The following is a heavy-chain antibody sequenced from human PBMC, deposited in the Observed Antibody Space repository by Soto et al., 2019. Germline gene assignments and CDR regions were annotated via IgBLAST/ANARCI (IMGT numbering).Heavy chain of an antibody. CDR1: GGSISSSSYY. V-gene: IGHV4-39*01. Sequence: SETLSLTCTVSGGSISSSSYYWGWIRQPPGKGLEWIGSIYYSGSTYYNPSLKSRVTISVDTSKNQFSLKLSSVTAADTAVYYCARQYCSSTSCYFPFDYWGQGTLATVSS. D-gene: IGHD2-2*01. CDR3: ARQYCSSTSCYFPFDY. J-gene: IGHJ4*02. CDR2: IYYSGST.